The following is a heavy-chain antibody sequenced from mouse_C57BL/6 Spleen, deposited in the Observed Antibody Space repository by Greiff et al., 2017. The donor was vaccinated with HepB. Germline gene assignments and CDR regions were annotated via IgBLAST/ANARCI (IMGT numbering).Heavy chain of an antibody. CDR2: IYPGSGNT. D-gene: IGHD2-3*01. Sequence: QVQLKQSGAELVRPGASVKLSCKASGYTFTDYYINWVKQRPGQGLEWIARIYPGSGNTYYNEKFKGKATLTAEKSSSTAYMQLSSLTSEDSAVYFCARSGGYDGYYGGFDYWGQGTTLTVSS. CDR3: ARSGGYDGYYGGFDY. J-gene: IGHJ2*01. V-gene: IGHV1-76*01. CDR1: GYTFTDYY.